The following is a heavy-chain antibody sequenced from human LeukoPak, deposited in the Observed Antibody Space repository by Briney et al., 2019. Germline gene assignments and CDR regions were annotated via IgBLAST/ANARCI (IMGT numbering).Heavy chain of an antibody. J-gene: IGHJ5*02. Sequence: ASVKVSCKASGYTFTTYGISWVRQAPGQGLEWMGWISADNGNTNYAQKFQGRVTMTTDTSTSTAYMELRSLRSDDTAVYYCARDLGKSRDRKWFDPWGRGTLVTVSS. CDR3: ARDLGKSRDRKWFDP. V-gene: IGHV1-18*01. CDR1: GYTFTTYG. CDR2: ISADNGNT.